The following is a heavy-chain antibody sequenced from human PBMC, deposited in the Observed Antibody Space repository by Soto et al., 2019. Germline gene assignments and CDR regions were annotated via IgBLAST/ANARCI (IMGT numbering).Heavy chain of an antibody. V-gene: IGHV3-30-3*01. Sequence: PGGSLRLSCVASGFIFSHYAMHWARQAPGKGLEWVALISPAGTNQYYADSAKGRFTISRDNSKNTLYLQMNSLRPEDTGLYYCARENSRISPRLFQHWGHGTLVTVSS. J-gene: IGHJ1*01. CDR1: GFIFSHYA. CDR3: ARENSRISPRLFQH. D-gene: IGHD6-6*01. CDR2: ISPAGTNQ.